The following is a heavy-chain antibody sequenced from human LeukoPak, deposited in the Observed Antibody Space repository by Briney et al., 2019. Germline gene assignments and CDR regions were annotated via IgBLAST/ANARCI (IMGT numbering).Heavy chain of an antibody. CDR1: GGSMSSTSYY. J-gene: IGHJ5*02. V-gene: IGHV4-39*01. D-gene: IGHD2-2*01. CDR2: IYYRGST. CDR3: ASNPYQFLCSSSLDP. Sequence: PSETLSLTCTVSGGSMSSTSYYWGWIRHPPGKGLEWIGSIYYRGSTYYNPSLKSRVTMSVDTSKNQFSLKLSSVTAADTAVYYCASNPYQFLCSSSLDPWGQGTLVTVSS.